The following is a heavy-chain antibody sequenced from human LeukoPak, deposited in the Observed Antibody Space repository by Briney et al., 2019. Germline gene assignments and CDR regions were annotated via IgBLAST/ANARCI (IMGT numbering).Heavy chain of an antibody. CDR2: INHSGST. V-gene: IGHV4-34*01. Sequence: PSETLSLTCAVYGGSFSGYYWSWIRQPPGKGLEWIGEINHSGSTNHNPSLKSRVTISVDTSKNQFSLKLSSVTAADTAVYYCVRAPGQRSGKNWFDPWGQGTLVTVSS. CDR1: GGSFSGYY. D-gene: IGHD1-14*01. CDR3: VRAPGQRSGKNWFDP. J-gene: IGHJ5*02.